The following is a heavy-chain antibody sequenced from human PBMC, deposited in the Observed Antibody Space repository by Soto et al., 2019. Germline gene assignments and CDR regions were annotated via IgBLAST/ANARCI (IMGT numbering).Heavy chain of an antibody. CDR3: ARRLYCGGDCYSGFDY. Sequence: PGESLKISCKGSGYSFTSYWIGWVRQMPGKGLGWMGIIYPGDSDTRYSPSFQGQVTFSSDKSISTAYLQWSSLKASDSAMYYCARRLYCGGDCYSGFDYWGLGTLVTVSS. V-gene: IGHV5-51*01. J-gene: IGHJ4*02. CDR1: GYSFTSYW. D-gene: IGHD2-21*02. CDR2: IYPGDSDT.